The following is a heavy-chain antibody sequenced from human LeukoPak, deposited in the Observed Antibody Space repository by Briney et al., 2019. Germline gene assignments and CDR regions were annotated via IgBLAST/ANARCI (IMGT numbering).Heavy chain of an antibody. D-gene: IGHD6-19*01. J-gene: IGHJ3*02. V-gene: IGHV3-21*04. CDR3: AKGSSGWFQDAFDI. Sequence: GGSLRLSCAASGFTFSSYSMNWVRQAPGKGLEWVSSISSSSSYIYYADSVKGRFTISRDNAKNSLYLQINSLRVEDTAVYYCAKGSSGWFQDAFDIWGQGTMVTVSS. CDR2: ISSSSSYI. CDR1: GFTFSSYS.